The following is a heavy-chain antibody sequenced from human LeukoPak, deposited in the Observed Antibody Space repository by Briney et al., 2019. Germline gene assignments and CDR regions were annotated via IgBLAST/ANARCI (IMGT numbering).Heavy chain of an antibody. V-gene: IGHV3-30*02. D-gene: IGHD2-2*01. CDR3: AKDPTFLDLGYCSSTSCYHHYFDY. CDR1: GFTFSSYG. Sequence: PGGSLRLSCGASGFTFSSYGMHWARQAPGKGLEWVAFIRYDGSNKYYADSVKGRFTISRDNSKNTLYLQMNSLRAEDTAVYYCAKDPTFLDLGYCSSTSCYHHYFDYWGQGTLVTVS. CDR2: IRYDGSNK. J-gene: IGHJ4*02.